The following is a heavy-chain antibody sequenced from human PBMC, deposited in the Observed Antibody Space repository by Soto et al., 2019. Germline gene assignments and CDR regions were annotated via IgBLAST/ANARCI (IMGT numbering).Heavy chain of an antibody. CDR1: GYTFTSYG. J-gene: IGHJ4*02. Sequence: QVQLVQSGAEVKKPGASVKVSCKASGYTFTSYGISWVRQAPGQGLEWMGWISAYNGNTNYAQKFQGRVTITADESTSTAYMELSSLRSEDTAVYYCARRPAYSSGWSTFDYWGQGTLVTVSS. CDR3: ARRPAYSSGWSTFDY. V-gene: IGHV1-18*01. D-gene: IGHD6-19*01. CDR2: ISAYNGNT.